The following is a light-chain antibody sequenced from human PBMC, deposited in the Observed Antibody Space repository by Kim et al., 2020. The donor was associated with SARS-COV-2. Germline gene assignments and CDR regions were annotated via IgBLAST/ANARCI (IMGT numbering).Light chain of an antibody. J-gene: IGKJ1*01. CDR2: AAS. CDR1: QDIRND. V-gene: IGKV1-17*01. Sequence: DIQMTQSPSSLSTSVGDRVTITCRASQDIRNDLGWYQHKPGKAPKHLIYAASNLQSGVPSRFSGSGSGTEFTLTISSLQPEDFATYYCLQHSDFPWTFGQGTKVDIK. CDR3: LQHSDFPWT.